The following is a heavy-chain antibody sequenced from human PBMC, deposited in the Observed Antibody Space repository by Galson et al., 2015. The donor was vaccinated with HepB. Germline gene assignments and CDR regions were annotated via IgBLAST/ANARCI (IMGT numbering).Heavy chain of an antibody. CDR2: IIPIFGTA. J-gene: IGHJ3*02. V-gene: IGHV1-69*06. CDR1: GATFSSFA. CDR3: ARGTYHRDAFDI. D-gene: IGHD1-14*01. Sequence: SVKVSCKASGATFSSFAINWVRQAPGQGLEWMGGIIPIFGTANYAQKLQGRVTIIADKSTTTAYMELSSLRSEDTAVYYCARGTYHRDAFDIWGQGTMVTVSS.